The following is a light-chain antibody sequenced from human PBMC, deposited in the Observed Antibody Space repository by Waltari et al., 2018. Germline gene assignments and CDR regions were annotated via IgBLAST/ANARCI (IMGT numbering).Light chain of an antibody. CDR3: QHYNNWPPMYT. Sequence: EIVMTQSPATLSVSPGERATLSCRASQSVNNFLAWYRKKPGQAPRRLIHGASTRATGIPARFSGSGSGTVFTLTISSLHSEDFAVYYCQHYNNWPPMYTFGQGTKLEIK. J-gene: IGKJ2*01. CDR2: GAS. CDR1: QSVNNF. V-gene: IGKV3-15*01.